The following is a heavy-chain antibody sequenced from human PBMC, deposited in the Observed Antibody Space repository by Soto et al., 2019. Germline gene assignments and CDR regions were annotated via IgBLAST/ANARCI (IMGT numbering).Heavy chain of an antibody. Sequence: ASVKVSCKASGGTFSSYAISWVRQAPGQGLEWMGGIIPIFGTANYAQKFQGRVTITADKSTSTAYMELSSLRSEDTAVYYCARARTVTKIYYYYGMDVWGQGSTVTVSS. V-gene: IGHV1-69*06. CDR2: IIPIFGTA. J-gene: IGHJ6*02. CDR1: GGTFSSYA. D-gene: IGHD4-17*01. CDR3: ARARTVTKIYYYYGMDV.